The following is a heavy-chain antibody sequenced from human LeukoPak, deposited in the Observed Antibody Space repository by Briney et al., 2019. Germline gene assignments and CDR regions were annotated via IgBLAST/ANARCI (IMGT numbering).Heavy chain of an antibody. CDR2: INHSGST. Sequence: SETLSLTCAVYGGSLSGYYWSWIRQPPGKGLEWIGEINHSGSTNYNPSLKGRVTISVDTPKNQFSLKLSSVTAADTAVYYCARGIVVVIPSVFDYWGQGTLVTVSS. CDR3: ARGIVVVIPSVFDY. J-gene: IGHJ4*02. D-gene: IGHD3-22*01. V-gene: IGHV4-34*01. CDR1: GGSLSGYY.